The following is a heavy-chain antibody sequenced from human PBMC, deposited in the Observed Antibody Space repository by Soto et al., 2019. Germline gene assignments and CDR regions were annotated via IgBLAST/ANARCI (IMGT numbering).Heavy chain of an antibody. CDR2: INAGNGNT. D-gene: IGHD2-15*01. V-gene: IGHV1-3*01. Sequence: ASVKVSCKASGFTFSNSAMHWVRQAPGQRLEWMGWINAGNGNTKYSQKFQGRVTITRDTSASTAYMELSSLRSEDTAVYYCARDLGGWPDYWGQGTLVTVSS. CDR1: GFTFSNSA. CDR3: ARDLGGWPDY. J-gene: IGHJ4*02.